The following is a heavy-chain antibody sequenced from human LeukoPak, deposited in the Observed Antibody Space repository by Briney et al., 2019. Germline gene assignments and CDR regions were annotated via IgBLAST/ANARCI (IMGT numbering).Heavy chain of an antibody. D-gene: IGHD3-22*01. CDR3: ARDSYSRYDSSDY. CDR1: GFTFSSYS. J-gene: IGHJ4*02. V-gene: IGHV3-7*01. CDR2: IKQDGSEK. Sequence: GGSLRLSCAASGFTFSSYSMNWVRQAPGKGLEWVANIKQDGSEKYYVDSVKGRFTISRDNAKNSLYLQMNSLRAEDTAVYYCARDSYSRYDSSDYWGQGTLVTVSS.